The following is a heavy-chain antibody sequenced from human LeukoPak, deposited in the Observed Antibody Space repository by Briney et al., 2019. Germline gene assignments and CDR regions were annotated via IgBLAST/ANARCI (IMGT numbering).Heavy chain of an antibody. Sequence: SETLSLTCAVSGGSISSSNWWSRVRQPPGKGLESIGEIYHSGSTNYNPSLKSRVTISVDKSKNQFSLKLSSVTAADTAVYYCARDIAAAGTGYFDYWGQGTLVTVSS. D-gene: IGHD6-13*01. V-gene: IGHV4-4*02. CDR3: ARDIAAAGTGYFDY. CDR2: IYHSGST. CDR1: GGSISSSNW. J-gene: IGHJ4*02.